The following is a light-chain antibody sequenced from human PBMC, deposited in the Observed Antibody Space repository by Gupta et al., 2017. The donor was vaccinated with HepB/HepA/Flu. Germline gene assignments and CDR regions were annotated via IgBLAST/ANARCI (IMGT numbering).Light chain of an antibody. V-gene: IGKV3-20*01. J-gene: IGKJ1*01. CDR1: QSVSSNY. CDR2: GAS. Sequence: IVLTQSPGTLSLSPGERATLSCRASQSVSSNYLAWYQQKPGQAPRVLMYGASNRATGIPDRFSGSGSGTDFTLTISRLEPEDFAVYFCQHYVSSPPTFGQGTKVEIK. CDR3: QHYVSSPPT.